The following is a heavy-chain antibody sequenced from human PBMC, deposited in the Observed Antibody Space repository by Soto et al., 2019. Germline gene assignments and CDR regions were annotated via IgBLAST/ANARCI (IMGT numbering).Heavy chain of an antibody. CDR3: AKARAQYYDFWSGYPVDY. Sequence: PGGSLRLSCAASGFTFSSYAMSWVRQSPRKGLEWVSAISGSGGSTYYADSVKGRFTISRDNSKNTLYLQMNSLGAEDTAVYYCAKARAQYYDFWSGYPVDYWGQGTLVTVSS. J-gene: IGHJ4*02. V-gene: IGHV3-23*01. D-gene: IGHD3-3*01. CDR2: ISGSGGST. CDR1: GFTFSSYA.